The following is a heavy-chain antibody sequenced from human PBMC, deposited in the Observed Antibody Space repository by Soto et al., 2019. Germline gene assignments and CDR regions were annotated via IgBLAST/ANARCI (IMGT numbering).Heavy chain of an antibody. D-gene: IGHD3-22*01. V-gene: IGHV1-2*04. J-gene: IGHJ4*02. CDR3: ARTDDSSGYYYASSYFDY. CDR2: INPNSGGT. Sequence: ASVKVSCKASGYTFTGYYMHWVRQAAGQGLELMGWINPNSGGTNYAQKVHGWVTMTRDTSISTGYMELSWLRSYDTVVYYCARTDDSSGYYYASSYFDYWGQGTLVTVSS. CDR1: GYTFTGYY.